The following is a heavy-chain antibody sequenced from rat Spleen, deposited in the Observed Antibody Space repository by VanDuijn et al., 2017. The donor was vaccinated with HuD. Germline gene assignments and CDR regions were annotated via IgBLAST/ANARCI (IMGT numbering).Heavy chain of an antibody. V-gene: IGHV5S13*01. Sequence: EVQLVESGGGLVQPGRSLKLSCVTSGFTFSNYGMAWVRQTPTKGLEWVASISTGGGNTYYRDSVKGRFTISRDNAKNTLYLQMDSLRSEDTATYYCASGGYNYGWFAYWGQGTLVTVSS. D-gene: IGHD1-9*01. CDR1: GFTFSNYG. CDR3: ASGGYNYGWFAY. CDR2: ISTGGGNT. J-gene: IGHJ3*01.